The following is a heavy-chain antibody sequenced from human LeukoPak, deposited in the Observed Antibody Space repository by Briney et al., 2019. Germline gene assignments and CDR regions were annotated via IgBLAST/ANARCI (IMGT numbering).Heavy chain of an antibody. CDR3: AGFFGGGYFDH. D-gene: IGHD3-10*01. V-gene: IGHV3-53*01. J-gene: IGHJ4*02. Sequence: GGSLRLSCAASGFTVSNNYMTWVRQAPGKGLEWVSHIYDGGDTNYADSVKGRFTISRDNSKNTLYLQMNSLRAEDTAVYYCAGFFGGGYFDHWGQGTLVTVSS. CDR1: GFTVSNNY. CDR2: IYDGGDT.